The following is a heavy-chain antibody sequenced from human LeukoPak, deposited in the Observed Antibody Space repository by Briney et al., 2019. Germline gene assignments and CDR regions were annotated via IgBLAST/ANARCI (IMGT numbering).Heavy chain of an antibody. CDR2: ISAYNGNT. J-gene: IGHJ3*02. V-gene: IGHV1-18*01. D-gene: IGHD3-22*01. CDR3: ARLRSSGYSQSFDI. CDR1: GYTFTSYD. Sequence: GASVKVSCKASGYTFTSYDINWVRQAPGQGLEWMGWISAYNGNTNYAQKLQGRVTMTTDTSTSTAYMELRSLRSDDTAVYYCARLRSSGYSQSFDIWGQGTMVTVSS.